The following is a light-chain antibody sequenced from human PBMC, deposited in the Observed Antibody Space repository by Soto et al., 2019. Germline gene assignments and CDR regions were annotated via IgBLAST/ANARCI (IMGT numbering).Light chain of an antibody. Sequence: DIQMTQSPSSLSASVGDRVTITCRTSQPISDYLNWYQRKPGKAPTLLIYTTPNLQSGVPSRFSGSGSATHFTLTISSLQPEDFATYYCQQHYNTPRTFGQGTKV. CDR1: QPISDY. CDR2: TTP. J-gene: IGKJ1*01. CDR3: QQHYNTPRT. V-gene: IGKV1-39*01.